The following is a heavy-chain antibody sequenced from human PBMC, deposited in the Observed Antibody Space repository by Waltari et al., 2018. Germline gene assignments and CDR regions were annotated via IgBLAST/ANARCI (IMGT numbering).Heavy chain of an antibody. D-gene: IGHD3-16*01. CDR3: ARQYDSMKWAFDM. CDR2: INHSGMT. Sequence: QVQLQESGPGLVKPSETLSLTCAVSGYSISSGYHWGWIRQPPGKGLEWIGSINHSGMTYFNPSLKSRVTLSVDTSKNQFSLDLRSVTAADTAVYYCARQYDSMKWAFDMWGQGTMVTASS. V-gene: IGHV4-38-2*01. CDR1: GYSISSGYH. J-gene: IGHJ3*02.